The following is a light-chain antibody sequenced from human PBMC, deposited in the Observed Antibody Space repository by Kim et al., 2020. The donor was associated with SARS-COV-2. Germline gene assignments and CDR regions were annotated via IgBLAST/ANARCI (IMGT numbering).Light chain of an antibody. Sequence: AFLGDRVTITCRASQSIDSYLNWYQQKPGKAPKVLIYAASSLQTGVPSRFSGSGSGTDFTLTISSLQPEDFATYYCQQSYRIPWTFGQGTEVDIK. CDR2: AAS. J-gene: IGKJ1*01. CDR3: QQSYRIPWT. CDR1: QSIDSY. V-gene: IGKV1-39*01.